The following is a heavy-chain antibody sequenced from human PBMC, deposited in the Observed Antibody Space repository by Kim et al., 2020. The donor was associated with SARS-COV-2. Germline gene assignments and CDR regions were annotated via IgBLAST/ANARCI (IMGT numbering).Heavy chain of an antibody. Sequence: ASVKVSCKTSGYTFTRDSIHWVRQAPGQGLEWMGAIDCGDGYTKYSEKFQGRVTFTRDTSASTAYMELSGLRSEDSAVFYCLGGYYFDYWGQRTPVTVSS. D-gene: IGHD2-15*01. J-gene: IGHJ4*02. CDR3: LGGYYFDY. CDR1: GYTFTRDS. CDR2: IDCGDGYT. V-gene: IGHV1-3*01.